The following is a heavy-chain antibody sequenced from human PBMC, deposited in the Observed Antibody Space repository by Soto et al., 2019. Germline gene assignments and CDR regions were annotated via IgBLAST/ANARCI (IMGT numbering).Heavy chain of an antibody. CDR2: IYYSGSA. CDR1: GGSINNSSFY. Sequence: QLQLQESGPGLLKPSETLSLTCTVSGGSINNSSFYWGWVRQPPGKRLEWIGSIYYSGSAYYNPSLKSRLTMSVDTSKEPFALNLSSVTGADTAVYFCARRPLVRGIIPYYFDSLGQGTLVTVSS. J-gene: IGHJ4*02. V-gene: IGHV4-39*01. CDR3: ARRPLVRGIIPYYFDS. D-gene: IGHD3-10*01.